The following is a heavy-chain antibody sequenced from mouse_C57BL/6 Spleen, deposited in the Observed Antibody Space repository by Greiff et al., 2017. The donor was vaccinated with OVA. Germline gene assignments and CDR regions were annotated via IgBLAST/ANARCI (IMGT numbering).Heavy chain of an antibody. J-gene: IGHJ4*01. Sequence: QVQLKESGPGLVQPSQSLSITCTVSGFSLTSYGVHWVRQSPGKGLEWLGVIWSGGSTDYNAAFISRLSISKDNSKSQVFFKMNSLQADDTAIYYCARPVVAVDYYAMDYWGQGTSVTVSS. V-gene: IGHV2-2*01. CDR1: GFSLTSYG. D-gene: IGHD1-1*01. CDR3: ARPVVAVDYYAMDY. CDR2: IWSGGST.